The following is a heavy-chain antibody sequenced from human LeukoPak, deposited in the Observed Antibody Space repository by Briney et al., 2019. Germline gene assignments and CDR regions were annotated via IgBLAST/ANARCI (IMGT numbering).Heavy chain of an antibody. Sequence: GGSLRLSCTASGFTFSTYWMNWVRQAPGKGLEWVANIKQDGSEKYYVDSVKGRFTISRDNAKNSLYLQMNSLRAEDTAVYYCAAESTVSTGAFDMWGQGTVVTVSS. D-gene: IGHD4-11*01. CDR1: GFTFSTYW. V-gene: IGHV3-7*01. CDR3: AAESTVSTGAFDM. CDR2: IKQDGSEK. J-gene: IGHJ3*02.